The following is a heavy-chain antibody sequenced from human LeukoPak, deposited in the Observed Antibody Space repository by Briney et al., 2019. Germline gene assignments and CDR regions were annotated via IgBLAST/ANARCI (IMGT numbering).Heavy chain of an antibody. CDR2: VNPTSGGT. V-gene: IGHV1-2*02. CDR1: GYTFTSYY. J-gene: IGHJ4*02. D-gene: IGHD3-22*01. CDR3: ARVYYYYDSSGILTLYFDY. Sequence: ASVKVSCKTSGYTFTSYYMRWVRQAPGQGLEWMGWVNPTSGGTNYAQKFQGRVTMTRDTSISTAYMELSRLRSDDTAVYYCARVYYYYDSSGILTLYFDYWGQGTLVTVSS.